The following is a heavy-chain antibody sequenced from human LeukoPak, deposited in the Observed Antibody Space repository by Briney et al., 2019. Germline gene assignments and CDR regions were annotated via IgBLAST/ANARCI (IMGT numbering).Heavy chain of an antibody. Sequence: APVKVSCKASGYTFTGYYMHWVRQAPGQGLEWMGWINPNSGGTNYAQKFQGRVTMTRDTSISTAYMELSRLRSDDTAVYYCAREGARGYSWSDYWGQGTLVTVSS. V-gene: IGHV1-2*02. CDR2: INPNSGGT. CDR1: GYTFTGYY. D-gene: IGHD3-3*01. J-gene: IGHJ4*02. CDR3: AREGARGYSWSDY.